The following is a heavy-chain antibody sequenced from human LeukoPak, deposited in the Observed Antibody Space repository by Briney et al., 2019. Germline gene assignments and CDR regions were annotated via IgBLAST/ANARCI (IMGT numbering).Heavy chain of an antibody. CDR3: ARGLVGATFPIFDY. J-gene: IGHJ4*02. D-gene: IGHD1-26*01. Sequence: ASVKVSCKASGYTFTGYYMHWVRQSPGQGLEWMRWINPNSGGTNYAQKFQGRVTMTRDTSISTAYMELSRLRSDDTAVYYCARGLVGATFPIFDYWGQGTLVTVSS. CDR1: GYTFTGYY. CDR2: INPNSGGT. V-gene: IGHV1-2*02.